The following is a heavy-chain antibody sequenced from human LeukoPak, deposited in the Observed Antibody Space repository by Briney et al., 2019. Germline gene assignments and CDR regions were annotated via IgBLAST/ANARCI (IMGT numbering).Heavy chain of an antibody. CDR1: GYTFTSYG. D-gene: IGHD3-10*01. CDR2: ISAYNGNT. CDR3: ARERGPAGVRGVIIQFDAFDI. V-gene: IGHV1-18*01. J-gene: IGHJ3*02. Sequence: ASVKVSCKASGYTFTSYGISWVRQAPGQGLEWMGWISAYNGNTNYAQKLQGRVTMTTDTSTSTAYMELRSLRSDDTAVYYCARERGPAGVRGVIIQFDAFDIWGQGTVVTVSS.